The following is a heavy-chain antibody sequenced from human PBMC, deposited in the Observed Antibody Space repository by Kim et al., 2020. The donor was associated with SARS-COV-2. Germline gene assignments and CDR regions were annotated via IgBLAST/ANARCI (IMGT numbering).Heavy chain of an antibody. CDR1: GGSISSGGYY. D-gene: IGHD3-10*01. J-gene: IGHJ5*02. CDR3: ARNLYGSGGWFDP. V-gene: IGHV4-31*03. Sequence: TLSLTCTVSGGSISSGGYYWSWIRQHPGKGLEWIGYIYYSGSTYYNPSLKSRVTISVDTSKNQFSLKLSSVTAADTAVYYCARNLYGSGGWFDPWGQGTLVNVSS. CDR2: IYYSGST.